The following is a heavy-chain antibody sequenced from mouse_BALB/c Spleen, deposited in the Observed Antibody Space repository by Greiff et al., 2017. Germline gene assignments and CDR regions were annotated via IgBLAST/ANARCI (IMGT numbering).Heavy chain of an antibody. D-gene: IGHD2-4*01. V-gene: IGHV3-2*02. J-gene: IGHJ3*01. CDR1: GYSITSDYA. CDR3: ARGYDYDRGLAY. Sequence: VQLKESGPGLVKPSQSLSLTCTVTGYSITSDYAWNWIRQFPGNKLEWMGYISYSGSTSYNPSLKSRISITRDTSKNQFFLQLNSVTTEDTATYYCARGYDYDRGLAYWGQGTLVTVSA. CDR2: ISYSGST.